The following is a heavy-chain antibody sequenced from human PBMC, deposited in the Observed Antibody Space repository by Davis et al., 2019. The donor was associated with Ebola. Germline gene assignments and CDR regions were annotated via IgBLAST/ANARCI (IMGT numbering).Heavy chain of an antibody. D-gene: IGHD2-2*01. CDR3: TTDRFGVVVPAAIVDYYYYYGMDV. CDR1: GFTFGDYA. Sequence: GESLKISCTASGFTFGDYAMNWVRQAPGKGLEWVGRIKSKTDGGTTDYAAPVKGRFTISRDDSKNTLYLQMNSLKTEDTAVYYCTTDRFGVVVPAAIVDYYYYYGMDVWGQGTTVTVSS. CDR2: IKSKTDGGTT. J-gene: IGHJ6*02. V-gene: IGHV3-15*07.